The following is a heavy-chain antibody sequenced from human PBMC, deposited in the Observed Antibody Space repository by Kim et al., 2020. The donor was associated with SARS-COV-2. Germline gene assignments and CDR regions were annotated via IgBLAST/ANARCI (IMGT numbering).Heavy chain of an antibody. V-gene: IGHV3-7*01. CDR3: ARDLRLVTTTDY. D-gene: IGHD4-17*01. J-gene: IGHJ4*02. CDR1: GFSFSRYL. Sequence: GGSLRLSCAASGFSFSRYLMSWLRQAPGKGLEWVANIKQDGSEKYYADSVKGRFTISRDNAKNSLYLQMNSLRAEDTAVYYCARDLRLVTTTDYWGQGTLVSISS. CDR2: IKQDGSEK.